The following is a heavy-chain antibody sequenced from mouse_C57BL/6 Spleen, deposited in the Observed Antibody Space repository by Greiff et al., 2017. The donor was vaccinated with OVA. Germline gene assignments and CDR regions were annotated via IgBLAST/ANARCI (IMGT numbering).Heavy chain of an antibody. J-gene: IGHJ1*03. V-gene: IGHV1-50*01. Sequence: QVQLQQPGAELVKPGASVKLSCKASGYTFTSYWMQWVKQRPGQGLEWIGEIDPSDSYTNYNQKFKGKATLTVDTSSSTAYMPLSSLTSEDSAVYYGERGRTGWYFDVWGTGTTVTVSS. CDR2: IDPSDSYT. CDR1: GYTFTSYW. CDR3: ERGRTGWYFDV.